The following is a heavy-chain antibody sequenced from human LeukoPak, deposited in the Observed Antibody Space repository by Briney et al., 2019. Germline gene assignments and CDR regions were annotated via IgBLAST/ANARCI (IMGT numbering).Heavy chain of an antibody. J-gene: IGHJ6*03. CDR2: INHSGST. D-gene: IGHD3-3*02. CDR3: ARVQPGLAYYYYYMDV. CDR1: GGSFSGYY. Sequence: PPETLCLTSAVYGGSFSGYYWSWIRQPPGKGQEWIGEINHSGSTNTNPSPTSTVTISVDTSKYQLSRKLSSVTAAGTAVYYWARVQPGLAYYYYYMDVWGKGATVTVSS. V-gene: IGHV4-34*01.